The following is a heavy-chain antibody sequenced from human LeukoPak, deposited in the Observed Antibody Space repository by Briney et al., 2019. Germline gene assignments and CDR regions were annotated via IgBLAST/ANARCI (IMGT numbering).Heavy chain of an antibody. V-gene: IGHV4-34*01. CDR3: ARGPWSSSGWYRSYRENDY. CDR2: INHSGST. D-gene: IGHD6-19*01. J-gene: IGHJ4*02. CDR1: GGSFSGYY. Sequence: SETLSLTCAVYGGSFSGYYWSWIRQPPGKGLEWIGEINHSGSTNYNPSLKSRVTISVDTSKNQFALKLGSVTAADTAVYYCARGPWSSSGWYRSYRENDYWGQGTLVTVSS.